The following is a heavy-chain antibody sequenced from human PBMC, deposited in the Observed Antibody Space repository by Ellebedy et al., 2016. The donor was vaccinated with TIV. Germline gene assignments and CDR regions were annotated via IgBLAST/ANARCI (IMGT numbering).Heavy chain of an antibody. CDR3: ARDPRYCSGGSCYPGAFDI. CDR1: GGSISSGGYY. D-gene: IGHD2-15*01. CDR2: IYYSGST. Sequence: SETLSLTXTVSGGSISSGGYYWSWIRQHPGKGLEWIGYIYYSGSTYYNPSLKSRVTISVDTSKNQFSLKLSSVTAADTAVYYCARDPRYCSGGSCYPGAFDIWGQGTMVTVSS. V-gene: IGHV4-31*03. J-gene: IGHJ3*02.